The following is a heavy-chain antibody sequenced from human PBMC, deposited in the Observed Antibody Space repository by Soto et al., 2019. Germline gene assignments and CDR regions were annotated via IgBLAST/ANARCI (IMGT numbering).Heavy chain of an antibody. CDR3: ARDGARYYYDSSGYSIWFDP. CDR2: ISAYNGNT. V-gene: IGHV1-18*01. Sequence: ASVKVSCKASGYTFTSYGISWVRQAPGQRLEWMGWISAYNGNTNYAQKLQGRVTMTTDTSTSTAYMELRSLRSDDTAVYYCARDGARYYYDSSGYSIWFDPWGQGTLVTVS. D-gene: IGHD3-22*01. J-gene: IGHJ5*02. CDR1: GYTFTSYG.